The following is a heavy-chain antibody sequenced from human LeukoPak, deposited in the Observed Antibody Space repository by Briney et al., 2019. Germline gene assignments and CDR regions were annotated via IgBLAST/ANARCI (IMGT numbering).Heavy chain of an antibody. CDR3: TTSLRRYSFVDY. J-gene: IGHJ4*02. Sequence: GGSLRLSCAASGFTFSSAWMNWVHQAPGKGLEWVGHIKSATDGGTTGYAAPVKGRFSISRDESKSTVYLQMNSLTTEDTAMYYCTTSLRRYSFVDYWGQGVLVTVSS. CDR1: GFTFSSAW. D-gene: IGHD5-18*01. V-gene: IGHV3-15*01. CDR2: IKSATDGGTT.